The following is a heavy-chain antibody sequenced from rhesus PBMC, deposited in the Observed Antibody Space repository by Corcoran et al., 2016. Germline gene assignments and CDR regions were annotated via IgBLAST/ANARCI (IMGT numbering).Heavy chain of an antibody. Sequence: QFQLRAPAPGLVKLWEPLSPPCAAPVGSLSDVCHCTWIRNPPGKGLDWFGNIFGNNGRTSYDPSLESRVIISKDTFRNHFSLTLTSVTAADTAVYYCGRAGIGDGHKGDRWGQGVLVTVSS. CDR3: GRAGIGDGHKGDR. D-gene: IGHD6-13*01. CDR1: VGSLSDVCH. V-gene: IGHV4S7*01. CDR2: IFGNNGRT. J-gene: IGHJ4*01.